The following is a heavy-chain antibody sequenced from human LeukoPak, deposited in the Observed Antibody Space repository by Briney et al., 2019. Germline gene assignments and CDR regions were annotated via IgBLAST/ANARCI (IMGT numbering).Heavy chain of an antibody. CDR2: IGIDSGNT. Sequence: PGGSLRLSWAAAGFTVSDYSMNWVRQAPGEGLEWISYIGIDSGNTNYPDSVKGRFTISGDKAKNSLYLQMNSLRVEDTAVYYCARDYKYAFDNWGQGTLVTVSS. CDR3: ARDYKYAFDN. CDR1: GFTVSDYS. D-gene: IGHD5-24*01. J-gene: IGHJ4*02. V-gene: IGHV3-48*01.